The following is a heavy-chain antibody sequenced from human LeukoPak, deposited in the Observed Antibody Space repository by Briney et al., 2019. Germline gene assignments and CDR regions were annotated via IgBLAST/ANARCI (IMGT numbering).Heavy chain of an antibody. D-gene: IGHD5-12*01. CDR3: VNLGYSD. CDR1: GFSFSAAW. CDR2: IKNDGSDK. V-gene: IGHV3-7*01. J-gene: IGHJ4*02. Sequence: GGPLRLSCEASGFSFSAAWMTWVRQAPGKGVEWVATIKNDGSDKYYEGSVKGRFTLSRDNAKNSVYLQMNSLRVEDTAVYYCVNLGYSDGGQGTLVTVSS.